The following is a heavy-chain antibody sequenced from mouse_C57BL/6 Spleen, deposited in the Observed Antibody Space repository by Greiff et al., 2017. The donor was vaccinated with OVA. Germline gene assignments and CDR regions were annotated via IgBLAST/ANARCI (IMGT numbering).Heavy chain of an antibody. CDR3: ARTVYYYSSSYWYFDV. CDR1: GYSFTDYN. J-gene: IGHJ1*03. Sequence: EVQLVESGPELVKPGASVKISCKASGYSFTDYNMNWVKQSNGKSLEWIGVITPNYGTTSYNQKFKGKATLTVDQSSSTAYMQLNSLPSDDSAVYYCARTVYYYSSSYWYFDVWGTGTTVTVSS. D-gene: IGHD1-1*01. CDR2: ITPNYGTT. V-gene: IGHV1-39*01.